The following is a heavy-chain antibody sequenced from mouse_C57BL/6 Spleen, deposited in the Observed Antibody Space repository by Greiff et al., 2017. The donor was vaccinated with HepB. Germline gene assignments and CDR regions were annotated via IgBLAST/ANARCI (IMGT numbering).Heavy chain of an antibody. CDR3: TRGLPHFDV. J-gene: IGHJ1*03. CDR1: GYTFTDYE. CDR2: IDPETGGT. V-gene: IGHV1-15*01. Sequence: VNVVESGAELVRPGASVTLSCKASGYTFTDYEMHWVKQTPVHGLEWIGAIDPETGGTAYNQKFKGKAILTADKSSSTAYMELRSLTSEDSAVYYCTRGLPHFDVWGTGTTVTVSS. D-gene: IGHD2-2*01.